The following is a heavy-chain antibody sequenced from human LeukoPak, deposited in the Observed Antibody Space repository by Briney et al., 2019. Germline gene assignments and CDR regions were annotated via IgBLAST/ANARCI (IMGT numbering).Heavy chain of an antibody. V-gene: IGHV1-24*01. CDR1: GYTLTELS. CDR3: ARDQSLPLNYYYYMDV. CDR2: FDPEDGET. Sequence: ASVKVSCKVSGYTLTELSMHWVRQAPGKGLEWMGGFDPEDGETIYAQKFQGRVTMTEDTSTDTAYMELSNLRSEDTAVYYCARDQSLPLNYYYYMDVWGKGTTVTVSS. J-gene: IGHJ6*03.